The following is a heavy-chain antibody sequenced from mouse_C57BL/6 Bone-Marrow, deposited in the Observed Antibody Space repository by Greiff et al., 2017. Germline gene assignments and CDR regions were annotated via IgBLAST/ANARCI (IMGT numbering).Heavy chain of an antibody. CDR1: GYAFSSSW. Sequence: QVQLQQSGPELVKPGASVKISCKASGYAFSSSWMNWVKQRPGKGLEWIGRIYPGDGDTNYNGKFKGKATLTADKSSSPAYMQLSSLTSEDSAVYFCARELLRYPDYWGQGTTLTVSS. J-gene: IGHJ2*01. D-gene: IGHD1-1*01. CDR3: ARELLRYPDY. V-gene: IGHV1-82*01. CDR2: IYPGDGDT.